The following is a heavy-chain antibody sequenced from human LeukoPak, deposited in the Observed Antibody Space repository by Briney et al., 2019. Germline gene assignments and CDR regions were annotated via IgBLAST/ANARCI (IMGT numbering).Heavy chain of an antibody. D-gene: IGHD3-10*01. CDR2: ISTYDGNT. CDR1: GYTFTRYG. J-gene: IGHJ6*04. Sequence: ASVKVSCKASGYTFTRYGINWVRQAPGQGPEWMGWISTYDGNTNYAQKFQGRVTMTKDTSTSRAYMELRSLTSDDTAVYYCARDHLLRGPSDMDVRGKGTTVTVSS. V-gene: IGHV1-18*04. CDR3: ARDHLLRGPSDMDV.